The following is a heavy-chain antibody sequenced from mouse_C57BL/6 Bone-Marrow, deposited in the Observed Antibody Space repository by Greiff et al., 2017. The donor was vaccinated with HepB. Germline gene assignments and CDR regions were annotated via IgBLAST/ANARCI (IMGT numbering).Heavy chain of an antibody. CDR3: AREGYYGSSYEYFDV. Sequence: VQLQQPGAELVKPGASVKLSCKASGYTFTSYWMHWVKQRPGQGLEWIGMIHPNSGSTNYNEKFKSKATLTVDKSSSTAYMQLSSLTSEDSAVYYCAREGYYGSSYEYFDVWGTGTTVTVSS. J-gene: IGHJ1*03. V-gene: IGHV1-64*01. CDR1: GYTFTSYW. CDR2: IHPNSGST. D-gene: IGHD1-1*01.